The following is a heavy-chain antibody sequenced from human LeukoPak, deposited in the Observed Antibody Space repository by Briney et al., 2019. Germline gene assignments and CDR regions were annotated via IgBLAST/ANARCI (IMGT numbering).Heavy chain of an antibody. CDR1: GFTFSSYW. V-gene: IGHV3-74*01. J-gene: IGHJ3*02. Sequence: GGSLRLSCAASGFTFSSYWMHWDRQAQGQGLVLVSRINSDGSSTSYADSVKGRFTISRDNAKNTLYLQMNSLRAEDTAVYYCARGLNDAFDIWGQGKMVTVSS. CDR3: ARGLNDAFDI. CDR2: INSDGSST.